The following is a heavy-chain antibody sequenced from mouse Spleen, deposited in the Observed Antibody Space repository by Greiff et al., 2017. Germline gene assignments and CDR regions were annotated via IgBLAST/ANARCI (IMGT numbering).Heavy chain of an antibody. CDR1: GYTFTSYW. V-gene: IGHV1-69*01. CDR3: ANWDDY. CDR2: IDPSDSYT. J-gene: IGHJ2*01. Sequence: VQLQQPGAELVMPGASVKLSCKASGYTFTSYWMHWVKQRPGQGLEWIGEIDPSDSYTNYNQKFKGKATLTVDKSSSTAYMQLSSLTSEDSAVYYCANWDDYWGQGTTLTVSS. D-gene: IGHD4-1*01.